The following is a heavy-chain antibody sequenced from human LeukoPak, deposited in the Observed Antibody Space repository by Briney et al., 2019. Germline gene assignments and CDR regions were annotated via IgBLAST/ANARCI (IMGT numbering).Heavy chain of an antibody. Sequence: GGSLRLSCAASGFTVSSNYMSWVRRAPGKGLEWVSAISGSGGSTYYADSVKGRFTISRDNSKNTLYLQMNSLRAEDTAVYYCAKDQFVDTAMVTGPYYFDYWGQGTLVTVSS. CDR3: AKDQFVDTAMVTGPYYFDY. CDR2: ISGSGGST. D-gene: IGHD5-18*01. V-gene: IGHV3-23*01. J-gene: IGHJ4*02. CDR1: GFTVSSNY.